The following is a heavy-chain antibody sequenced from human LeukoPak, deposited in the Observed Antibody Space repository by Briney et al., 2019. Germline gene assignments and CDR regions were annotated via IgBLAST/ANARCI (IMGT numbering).Heavy chain of an antibody. CDR2: INHSGST. CDR1: GGSFSGYY. V-gene: IGHV4-34*01. J-gene: IGHJ6*03. CDR3: ARGRVWEPNYYYYYYMDV. D-gene: IGHD1-26*01. Sequence: PSETLSLTCAVYGGSFSGYYWSWIRQPPGKGLEGIGEINHSGSTNYNPSLKSRVTISVDTSKNQFSLKLSSVTAADTAVYYCARGRVWEPNYYYYYYMDVWGKGTTVTVSS.